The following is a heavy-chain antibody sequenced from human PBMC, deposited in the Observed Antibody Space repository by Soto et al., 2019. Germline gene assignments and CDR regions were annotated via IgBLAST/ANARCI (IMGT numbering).Heavy chain of an antibody. CDR2: IYPGDSDT. CDR3: ARRGYDYYYGLDV. Sequence: GESLKISCKGSGYTFSSYWIAWVRQMPGEGLEWMGTIYPGDSDTTYSPSFQGQVTISADRSISTAYLQWSSLKASDTAMYYCARRGYDYYYGLDVWGQGTTVTVSS. J-gene: IGHJ6*02. V-gene: IGHV5-51*01. CDR1: GYTFSSYW.